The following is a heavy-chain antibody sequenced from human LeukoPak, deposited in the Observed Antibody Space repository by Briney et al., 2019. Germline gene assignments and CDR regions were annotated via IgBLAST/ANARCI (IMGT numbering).Heavy chain of an antibody. CDR2: IYYSGST. CDR1: GGSISSYY. J-gene: IGHJ6*04. Sequence: SETLSLTCTVSGGSISSYYWSWIRQPPGKGLEWIGYIYYSGSTNCNPSLKSRVTISVDTSKNQFSLKLSSVTAADTAVYYCARSDPPDYYGMDVWGKGTTVTVSS. V-gene: IGHV4-59*01. CDR3: ARSDPPDYYGMDV.